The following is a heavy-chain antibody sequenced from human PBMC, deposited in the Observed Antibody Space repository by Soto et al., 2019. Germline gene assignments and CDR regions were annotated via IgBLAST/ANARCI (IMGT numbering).Heavy chain of an antibody. CDR2: IYPGDSDT. CDR3: ARSLGIFGVVRTAFDI. V-gene: IGHV5-51*01. J-gene: IGHJ3*02. D-gene: IGHD3-3*01. Sequence: GESLKISCKGSGYSFTSYWIGWVRQMPGKGLERMGIIYPGDSDTRYSPSFQGQVTISADKSISTAYLQWSSLKASDTAMYYCARSLGIFGVVRTAFDIWGQGTMVTVSS. CDR1: GYSFTSYW.